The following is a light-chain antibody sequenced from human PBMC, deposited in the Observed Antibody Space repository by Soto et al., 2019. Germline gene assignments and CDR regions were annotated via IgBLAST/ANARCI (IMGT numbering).Light chain of an antibody. CDR3: SSYAGSNRV. Sequence: QSALTQPPSASGYPGQSVTISCTGTSSDVGGYNYVSWYQQYPGKAPKLMIYEVSKRPSGVPDRFSGSKSGNTASLTVSGLQAEDEADYYCSSYAGSNRVFGTGTKVTVL. CDR1: SSDVGGYNY. V-gene: IGLV2-8*01. J-gene: IGLJ1*01. CDR2: EVS.